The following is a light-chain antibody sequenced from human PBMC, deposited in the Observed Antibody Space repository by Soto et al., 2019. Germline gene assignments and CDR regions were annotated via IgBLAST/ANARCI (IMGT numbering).Light chain of an antibody. CDR3: QQRSNWPSIT. Sequence: EIVITQSPATLSVSPGETASLSCRASQSAGNFLAWYQQKPGQAPRLLIYYISTRATGIPDRFSGSGSGTDFTLTISSLEPEDFAVYYCQQRSNWPSITFGQGTRLEIK. CDR1: QSAGNF. J-gene: IGKJ5*01. CDR2: YIS. V-gene: IGKV3-11*01.